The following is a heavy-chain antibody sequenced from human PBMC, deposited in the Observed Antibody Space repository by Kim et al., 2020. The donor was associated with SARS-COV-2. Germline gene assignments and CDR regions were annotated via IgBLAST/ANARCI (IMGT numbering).Heavy chain of an antibody. J-gene: IGHJ6*02. D-gene: IGHD3-10*01. CDR1: GFTFSSYE. Sequence: GGSLRLSCAASGFTFSSYEMNWVRQAPGKGLEWVSYISSSGSTIYYADSVKGRFTISRDNAKNSLYLQMNSLRAEDTAVYYCARWSLWFGELFPMDVWGQGTTVTVSS. CDR3: ARWSLWFGELFPMDV. CDR2: ISSSGSTI. V-gene: IGHV3-48*03.